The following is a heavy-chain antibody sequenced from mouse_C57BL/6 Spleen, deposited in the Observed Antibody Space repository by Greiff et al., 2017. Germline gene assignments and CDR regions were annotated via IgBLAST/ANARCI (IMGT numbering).Heavy chain of an antibody. CDR1: GYTFTSYW. Sequence: QVQLQQPGAELVKPGASVKLSCKASGYTFTSYWMHWVKQRPGQGLEWIGMIHPNSGSTNYNEKFKSKATLTVEKSSSTAYMKLSSLTSEDSAVYYCAKEELEGGYWGQATTLTVSS. V-gene: IGHV1-64*01. D-gene: IGHD4-1*01. J-gene: IGHJ2*01. CDR2: IHPNSGST. CDR3: AKEELEGGY.